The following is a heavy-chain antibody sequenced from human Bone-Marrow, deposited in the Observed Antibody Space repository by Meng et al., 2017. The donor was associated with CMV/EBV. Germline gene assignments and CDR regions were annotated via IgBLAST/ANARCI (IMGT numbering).Heavy chain of an antibody. V-gene: IGHV3-23*03. CDR3: AKDNAERYYYYGMDV. Sequence: GESLKISCAASGFTFSSYAMSWVRQAPGKGLEWVSVIYSGGSSTYYADSVKGRFTISRDNSKNTLYLQMNSLRAEDTAVYYCAKDNAERYYYYGMDVWGQGTTVTVPS. CDR2: IYSGGSST. CDR1: GFTFSSYA. J-gene: IGHJ6*02. D-gene: IGHD1-1*01.